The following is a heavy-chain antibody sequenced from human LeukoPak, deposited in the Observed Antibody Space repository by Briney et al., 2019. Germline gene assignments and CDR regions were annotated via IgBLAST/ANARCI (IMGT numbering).Heavy chain of an antibody. V-gene: IGHV4-59*01. D-gene: IGHD6-13*01. Sequence: PSETLSLTCTVSGGSISSYYWSWIRQPPGKGLEWIGYIYCSGSTNYNPSLKSRVTISVDTSKNQFSLKLSSVTAADTAVYYCARLYSSTWEGYFQHWGQGTLVTVSS. CDR2: IYCSGST. J-gene: IGHJ1*01. CDR3: ARLYSSTWEGYFQH. CDR1: GGSISSYY.